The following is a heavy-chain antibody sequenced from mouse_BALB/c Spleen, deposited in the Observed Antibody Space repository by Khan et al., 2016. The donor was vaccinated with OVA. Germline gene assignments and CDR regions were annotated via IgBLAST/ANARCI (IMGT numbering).Heavy chain of an antibody. Sequence: DLVKPGASVKLSCKASGYTFTSYWINWIKQRPGQGLEWIGRVSPGSGSPYYNEIFKGKATVTVDKSSSTAYIQLDSLSSEDSAVXFCTRSNSYGNSLYAMDYWGQGTSVTVPS. V-gene: IGHV1S41*01. CDR2: VSPGSGSP. J-gene: IGHJ4*01. CDR3: TRSNSYGNSLYAMDY. CDR1: GYTFTSYW. D-gene: IGHD1-2*01.